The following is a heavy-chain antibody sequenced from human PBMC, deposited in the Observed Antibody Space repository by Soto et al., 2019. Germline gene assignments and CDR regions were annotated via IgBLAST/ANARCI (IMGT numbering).Heavy chain of an antibody. D-gene: IGHD3-3*01. V-gene: IGHV1-8*01. CDR1: GYTFTSYD. CDR3: VRCLVWRVAATFPGGYYVGV. J-gene: IGHJ6*03. Sequence: SSVKVSCKASGYTFTSYDINWVRHATGQGLERMGWMNPNSGNTGYAQKFQGRVTMTRNTSISTAYMELSSLRSEDMDVDYCVRCLVWRVAATFPGGYYVGVWGEGTRVTVSS. CDR2: MNPNSGNT.